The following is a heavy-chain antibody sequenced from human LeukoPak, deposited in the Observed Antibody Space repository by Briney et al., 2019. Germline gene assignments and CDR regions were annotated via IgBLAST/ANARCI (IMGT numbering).Heavy chain of an antibody. Sequence: PGGSLRLSCAASGFTFSSYWMSWVRQAPGKGLMWVSQINSDGSATSCADPVKGRCTISRDNAKNMLSLEMNSLRVEDTAVYFCTRDHGLDVWGQGTTVTVSS. CDR1: GFTFSSYW. CDR3: TRDHGLDV. J-gene: IGHJ6*02. V-gene: IGHV3-74*01. CDR2: INSDGSAT.